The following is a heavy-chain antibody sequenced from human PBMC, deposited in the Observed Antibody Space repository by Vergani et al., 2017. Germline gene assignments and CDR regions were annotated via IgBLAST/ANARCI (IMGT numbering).Heavy chain of an antibody. Sequence: QLQLQESGPGLVKPSEPLSLTCTVSGGSISSSSYYWGWIRQPPGKGLEWIGSIYYSGSTHYNPSLKSRVTISVDTSKNQFSLKLSAVTAADTAVYYCASHRLYDSSGYDYWGQGTLVTVSS. CDR3: ASHRLYDSSGYDY. J-gene: IGHJ4*02. CDR1: GGSISSSSYY. V-gene: IGHV4-39*01. CDR2: IYYSGST. D-gene: IGHD3-22*01.